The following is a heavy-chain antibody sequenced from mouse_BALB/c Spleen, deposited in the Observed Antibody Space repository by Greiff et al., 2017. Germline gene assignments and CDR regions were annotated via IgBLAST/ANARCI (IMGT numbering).Heavy chain of an antibody. CDR2: INHSTGYT. Sequence: QVQLQQSGAELAKPGASVKMSCKASGYTFTSYWMHWVKQRPGQGLEWIGYINHSTGYTEYNQKFKDKATLTADKSSSTAYMQLSSLTSEDSAVYYCARGGYGNYAMDYWGQGTSVTVSS. D-gene: IGHD2-10*02. CDR3: ARGGYGNYAMDY. V-gene: IGHV1-7*01. J-gene: IGHJ4*01. CDR1: GYTFTSYW.